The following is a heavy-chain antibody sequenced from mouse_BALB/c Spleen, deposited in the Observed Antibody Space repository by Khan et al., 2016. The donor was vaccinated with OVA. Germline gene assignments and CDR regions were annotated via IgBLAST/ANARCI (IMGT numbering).Heavy chain of an antibody. Sequence: QVQLKQSGTELARPGASVNLSCKASGYTFTDFYINWVKQRSGQGLEWIGEISPGSGDTYYNEKYKGKATLTADKSSSTAYMQRRSLATEASAVYFCARRNYFGYTFAYWGQGTLVTVSA. V-gene: IGHV1-77*01. CDR1: GYTFTDFY. CDR2: ISPGSGDT. CDR3: ARRNYFGYTFAY. D-gene: IGHD1-2*01. J-gene: IGHJ3*01.